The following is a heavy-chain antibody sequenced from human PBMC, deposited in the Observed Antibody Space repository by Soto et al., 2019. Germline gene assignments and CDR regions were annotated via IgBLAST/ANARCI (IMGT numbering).Heavy chain of an antibody. CDR1: GYSFTSYW. CDR3: ARHAIAVAGTYYYYGMDV. Sequence: GESLKISCKGSGYSFTSYWIGWVRQMPGKGLEWMGIIYPGDSDTRYSPSFQGQVTISADKSISTAYLQWSSLKASDTAMYYCARHAIAVAGTYYYYGMDVWGQGTTVTVSS. D-gene: IGHD6-19*01. CDR2: IYPGDSDT. J-gene: IGHJ6*02. V-gene: IGHV5-51*01.